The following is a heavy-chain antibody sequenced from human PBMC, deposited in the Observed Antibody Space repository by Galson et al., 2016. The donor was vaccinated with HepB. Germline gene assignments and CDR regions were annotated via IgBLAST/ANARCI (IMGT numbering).Heavy chain of an antibody. CDR2: LSFDGSNN. J-gene: IGHJ4*02. CDR3: ARDDDYVWGTYRYTRTVPQYYFDY. D-gene: IGHD3-16*02. V-gene: IGHV3-30-3*01. Sequence: SLRLPCAACGFTFSSYAMHWVRQAPGKGLEWVAVLSFDGSNNFYAGSGKGRFTLPRDNSKNTLYLQMNSLRAEDTAGYYCARDDDYVWGTYRYTRTVPQYYFDYWGQGTLVTVSS. CDR1: GFTFSSYA.